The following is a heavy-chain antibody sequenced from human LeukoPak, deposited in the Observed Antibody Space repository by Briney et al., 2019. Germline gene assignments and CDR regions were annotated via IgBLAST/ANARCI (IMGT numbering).Heavy chain of an antibody. Sequence: ASVTVSFKASVYTFTSYGISWVRQALGQGLEWMGWISAYNVNTNDAQKLQGRVTMTTDTSTTTAYMELRSLRSDDTAVYYCARVPVSGPGARFDYWGQGTLVTVSS. J-gene: IGHJ4*02. V-gene: IGHV1-18*01. CDR2: ISAYNVNT. CDR1: VYTFTSYG. CDR3: ARVPVSGPGARFDY. D-gene: IGHD4-11*01.